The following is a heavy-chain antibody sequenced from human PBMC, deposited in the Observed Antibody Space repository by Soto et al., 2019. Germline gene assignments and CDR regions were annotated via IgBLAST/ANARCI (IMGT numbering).Heavy chain of an antibody. CDR2: MSPNSGNT. Sequence: ASVKVSCKASGYTFINYDINWVRQATGQGLEWMGWMSPNSGNTGYAQKFQGRVTMTRNTSISTAYMELSSLTTEDTAVYYCARRTVVRGVLGDWGQGTVVPVSS. CDR1: GYTFINYD. J-gene: IGHJ4*02. CDR3: ARRTVVRGVLGD. D-gene: IGHD3-10*01. V-gene: IGHV1-8*01.